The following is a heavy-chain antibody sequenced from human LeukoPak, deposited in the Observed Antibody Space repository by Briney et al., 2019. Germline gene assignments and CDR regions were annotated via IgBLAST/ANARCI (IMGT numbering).Heavy chain of an antibody. J-gene: IGHJ4*02. CDR3: AREYYDFWSGYYSVADY. CDR2: INPNSGGT. CDR1: GYTFTGYY. V-gene: IGHV1-2*02. Sequence: ASVKVSCKASGYTFTGYYMHWVRHAPGQGLEWMGWINPNSGGTNYAQKFQGRVTMTRDTSISTAYMELSRLRSDDTAVYYCAREYYDFWSGYYSVADYWGQGTLVTVSS. D-gene: IGHD3-3*01.